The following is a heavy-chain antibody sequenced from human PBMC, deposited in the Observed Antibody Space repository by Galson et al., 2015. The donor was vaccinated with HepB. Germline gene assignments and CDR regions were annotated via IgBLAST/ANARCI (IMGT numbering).Heavy chain of an antibody. D-gene: IGHD3-10*01. CDR1: GGSFSGYY. CDR3: ARSFSMGKRAYGSGNYYYMDV. J-gene: IGHJ6*03. Sequence: LSLTCAVYGGSFSGYYWRWIRQPPGKGLEWIGEINHSGSTNYNPSLKSRVTISVDTSKNQFSLKLSSVTAADTAVYYCARSFSMGKRAYGSGNYYYMDVWGKGTTVTVSS. CDR2: INHSGST. V-gene: IGHV4-34*01.